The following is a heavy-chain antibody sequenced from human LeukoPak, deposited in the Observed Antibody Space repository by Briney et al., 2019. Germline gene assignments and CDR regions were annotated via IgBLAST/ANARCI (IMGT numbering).Heavy chain of an antibody. Sequence: ASVKVSCKASGYTFTSYDINWVRQATGQGLEWMGWMNPNSGNTGYAQKFQGRVTMTRNTSISIAYMEVSSLRPEDTAVYYCARGTRGDILTGYSLGYWGQGTLVTVSS. D-gene: IGHD3-9*01. V-gene: IGHV1-8*01. CDR2: MNPNSGNT. CDR1: GYTFTSYD. J-gene: IGHJ4*02. CDR3: ARGTRGDILTGYSLGY.